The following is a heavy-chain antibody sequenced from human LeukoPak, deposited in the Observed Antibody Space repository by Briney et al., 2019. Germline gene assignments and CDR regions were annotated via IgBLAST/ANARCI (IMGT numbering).Heavy chain of an antibody. CDR3: ARHDLVATIDY. Sequence: SETLSLTCTVSGGSISSYYWSWIRQPPGKGLEWIGYIYYSGSTNYNPSLKSRVTISVDTSKNQFSLRLSSVTAADTAVYYCARHDLVATIDYWGQGTLVTVSS. CDR1: GGSISSYY. V-gene: IGHV4-59*08. D-gene: IGHD5-12*01. CDR2: IYYSGST. J-gene: IGHJ4*02.